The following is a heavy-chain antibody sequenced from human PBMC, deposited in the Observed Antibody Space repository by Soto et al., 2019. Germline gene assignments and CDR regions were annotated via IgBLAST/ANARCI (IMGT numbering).Heavy chain of an antibody. V-gene: IGHV4-34*01. D-gene: IGHD2-21*02. Sequence: SETLSLTCAVYGASLSDNYCNWLRQPPGKGLEWIGEINHSGNTNYNPSLRSRVTISIGTSKNQLSLNLRSVSAADTAVYYCARGRGDFDAWGQGTPVTVSS. CDR2: INHSGNT. J-gene: IGHJ5*02. CDR3: ARGRGDFDA. CDR1: GASLSDNY.